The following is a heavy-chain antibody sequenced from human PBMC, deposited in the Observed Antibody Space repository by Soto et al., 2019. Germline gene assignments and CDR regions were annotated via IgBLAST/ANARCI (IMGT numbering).Heavy chain of an antibody. CDR1: GGTFGNTA. J-gene: IGHJ5*02. CDR2: IVPMFGTA. CDR3: ARDGDPGYTFWSGPLGGGRFDP. Sequence: QVQLVQSGAEVKKPGSSVNVSCKTSGGTFGNTAVTWVRQAPGQGLEWMGGIVPMFGTANYAQKFQGRVTHTADESTDTAYMELRSLRSDDTAVYYCARDGDPGYTFWSGPLGGGRFDPWGQGALVTVSS. V-gene: IGHV1-69*12. D-gene: IGHD3-3*01.